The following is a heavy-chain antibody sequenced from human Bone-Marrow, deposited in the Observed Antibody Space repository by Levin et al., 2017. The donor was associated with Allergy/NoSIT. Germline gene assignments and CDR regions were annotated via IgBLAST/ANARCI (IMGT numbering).Heavy chain of an antibody. V-gene: IGHV2-5*02. J-gene: IGHJ4*02. CDR3: AHKRVCNGGLCPFDY. CDR1: GFLLTTAQRG. Sequence: SGPTLVKPTQTLTLTCNFSGFLLTTAQRGVGWIRQPPGKALEWLALLYWDDDTRYNPSLKSRPSITKDTSKDQVVLTMTNMDPVDTATYYCAHKRVCNGGLCPFDYWGQGTRVTVSS. CDR2: LYWDDDT. D-gene: IGHD4-23*01.